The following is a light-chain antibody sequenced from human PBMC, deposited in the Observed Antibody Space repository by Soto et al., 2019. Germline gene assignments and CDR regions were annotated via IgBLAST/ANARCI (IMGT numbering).Light chain of an antibody. J-gene: IGLJ2*01. CDR3: TSYTGSSTLLL. Sequence: QSALTQPASVSGSPGQSITISCTGTSSDVGGYNYVSWYQQHPGKAPKLMIYEVTNRPSGVSYRFSGSKSDNTASLTISGLQAEDEADYYCTSYTGSSTLLLFGGGTKLTVL. CDR2: EVT. V-gene: IGLV2-14*01. CDR1: SSDVGGYNY.